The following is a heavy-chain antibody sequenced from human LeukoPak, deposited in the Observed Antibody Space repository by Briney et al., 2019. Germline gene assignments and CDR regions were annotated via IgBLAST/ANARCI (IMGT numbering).Heavy chain of an antibody. CDR2: ISYHGGDK. J-gene: IGHJ4*02. CDR3: ARYLQGLPDY. Sequence: GRSLRLSCAAAGFTFNNHAMHWVRQAPGKGLEWVAVISYHGGDKYYADSVKGRFTISRDNSKNTLDLQMNSLGGEDTAVYYCARYLQGLPDYWGQGTLVTVSS. CDR1: GFTFNNHA. D-gene: IGHD6-19*01. V-gene: IGHV3-30*04.